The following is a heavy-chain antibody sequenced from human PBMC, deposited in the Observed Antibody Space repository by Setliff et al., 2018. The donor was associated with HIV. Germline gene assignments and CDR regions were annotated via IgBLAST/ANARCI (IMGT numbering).Heavy chain of an antibody. D-gene: IGHD2-2*01. CDR3: PRGLVVPASTSYYMDV. Sequence: LSLTCAVYGGSFSGYYWSWIRQPPGKGLEWIGEINHSGSTNYNPSLKSRVTISVDTSKNQFSLKLSSVTAADTAVYYCPRGLVVPASTSYYMDVWGKGTTVTVSS. V-gene: IGHV4-34*01. CDR2: INHSGST. CDR1: GGSFSGYY. J-gene: IGHJ6*03.